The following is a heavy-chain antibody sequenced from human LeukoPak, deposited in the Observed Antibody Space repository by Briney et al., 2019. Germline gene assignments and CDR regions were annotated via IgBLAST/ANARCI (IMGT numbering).Heavy chain of an antibody. CDR3: ARAPPIYYDILTGYSDYYYYYMDV. CDR2: ISSSSSYI. CDR1: GFTFSSYS. V-gene: IGHV3-21*01. D-gene: IGHD3-9*01. Sequence: SGGSLRLSCAASGFTFSSYSMNWVRQAPGKGLEWVSSISSSSSYIYYADSVKGRFTISRDNAKNSLYLQMNSLRAEDTAVYYCARAPPIYYDILTGYSDYYYYYMDVWGKGTTVTISS. J-gene: IGHJ6*03.